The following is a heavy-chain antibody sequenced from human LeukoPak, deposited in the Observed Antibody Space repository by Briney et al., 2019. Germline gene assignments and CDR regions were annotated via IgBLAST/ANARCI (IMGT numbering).Heavy chain of an antibody. CDR2: LSYDGSNK. CDR1: GFTFSSYA. V-gene: IGHV3-30-3*01. CDR3: AREVVAYRSSTSCYTPYYYYYMDV. J-gene: IGHJ6*03. D-gene: IGHD2-2*02. Sequence: GGSLRLSCAASGFTFSSYAMHWVRQAPGKGLEWVAVLSYDGSNKYYADSVKGRFTISRDNSKNTLYLQMNSLRAEDTAVYYCAREVVAYRSSTSCYTPYYYYYMDVWGKGTTVTVSS.